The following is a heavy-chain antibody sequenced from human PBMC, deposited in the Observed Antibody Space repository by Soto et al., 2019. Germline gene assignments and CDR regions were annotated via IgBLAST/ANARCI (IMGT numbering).Heavy chain of an antibody. CDR1: GYSFTSYW. J-gene: IGHJ6*02. Sequence: PGESLKISCKGSGYSFTSYWIGWVRQMPGKGLEWMGIIYPGDSDTRYSPYFQGQVTISADKSISTAYLQWSSLKASDTAMYYCARHGPVYYYYYGMDVWGQGTTVTVSS. CDR2: IYPGDSDT. CDR3: ARHGPVYYYYYGMDV. V-gene: IGHV5-51*01.